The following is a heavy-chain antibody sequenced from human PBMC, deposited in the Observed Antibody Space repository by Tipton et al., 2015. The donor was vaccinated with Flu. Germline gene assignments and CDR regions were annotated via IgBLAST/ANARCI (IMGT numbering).Heavy chain of an antibody. CDR1: GASVRSGRYY. CDR2: IYYSGST. V-gene: IGHV4-61*01. D-gene: IGHD6-13*01. CDR3: ARDSAAHYGMDV. Sequence: TLSLTCSVSGASVRSGRYYWTWIRRPPGKGLEWIGYIYYSGSTNYNPSLKSRVTISVDTSKNQFSLKLSSVTAADTAVYYCARDSAAHYGMDVWGQGTTVTVSS. J-gene: IGHJ6*02.